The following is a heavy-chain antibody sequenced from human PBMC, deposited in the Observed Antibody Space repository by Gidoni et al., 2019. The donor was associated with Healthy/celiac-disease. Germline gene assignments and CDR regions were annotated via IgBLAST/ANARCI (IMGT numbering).Heavy chain of an antibody. D-gene: IGHD3-9*01. CDR2: ISAYNGNT. CDR1: GYPFTSYG. V-gene: IGHV1-18*04. Sequence: QVQLVQSGAAVKKPGASVKVSCKASGYPFTSYGISCVRQAPGQGREWMGWISAYNGNTNYAQKLQGRVTMTTDTSTSTAYMELRSLRSDDTAVYYCARRIGQPYDILTGPFDYWGQGTLVTVSS. CDR3: ARRIGQPYDILTGPFDY. J-gene: IGHJ4*02.